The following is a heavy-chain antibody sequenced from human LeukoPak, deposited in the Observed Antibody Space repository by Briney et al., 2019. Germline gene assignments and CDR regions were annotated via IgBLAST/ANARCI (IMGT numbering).Heavy chain of an antibody. Sequence: PSETLSLTCTVSGGSISSGGYYWSWIRQHPGKGLEWIGYIYYSGSTYYNPSLKSRVTISVDTSKNQFSLKLSSVTAADTAVYYCARGGSSGYYDYWGQGTLVTVSS. V-gene: IGHV4-31*03. CDR1: GGSISSGGYY. CDR2: IYYSGST. D-gene: IGHD3-22*01. CDR3: ARGGSSGYYDY. J-gene: IGHJ4*02.